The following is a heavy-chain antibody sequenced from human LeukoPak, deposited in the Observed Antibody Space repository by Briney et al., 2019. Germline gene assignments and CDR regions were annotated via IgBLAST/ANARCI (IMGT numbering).Heavy chain of an antibody. D-gene: IGHD2-15*01. V-gene: IGHV1-2*02. Sequence: ASVKVSCKASGYTFTGYYMHWVRQAPGQGLEWMGWINPNSGGANYAQNFQGRVTMTRDTSISTAYMELSRLRSDDTAVYYCAAYCSGGSCYSYTMQAFDIWGQGTMVTVSS. CDR2: INPNSGGA. CDR1: GYTFTGYY. CDR3: AAYCSGGSCYSYTMQAFDI. J-gene: IGHJ3*02.